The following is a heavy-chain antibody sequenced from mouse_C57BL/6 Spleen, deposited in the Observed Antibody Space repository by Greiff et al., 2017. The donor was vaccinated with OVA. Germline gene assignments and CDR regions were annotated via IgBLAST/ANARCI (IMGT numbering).Heavy chain of an antibody. J-gene: IGHJ4*01. CDR1: GFSLTSYG. CDR2: IWSGGST. D-gene: IGHD2-3*01. V-gene: IGHV2-2*01. Sequence: VQLQQSGPGLVQPSQSLSITCTVSGFSLTSYGVHWVRQSPGKGLEWLGVIWSGGSTDYNAAFISRLSLSKDNSKSQVFFKMNSLQADDTAIYYCARGDGHYGMDYWGQGTSVTVSS. CDR3: ARGDGHYGMDY.